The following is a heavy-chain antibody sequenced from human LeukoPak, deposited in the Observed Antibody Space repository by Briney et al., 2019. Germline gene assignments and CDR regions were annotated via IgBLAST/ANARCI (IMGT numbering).Heavy chain of an antibody. J-gene: IGHJ4*02. CDR2: IIPIFGTA. CDR1: GGTFSSYA. Sequence: ASVKVSCKASGGTFSSYAISWVRQAPGQGLEWMGGIIPIFGTANYAQKFQGRVTITADESTSTAYMELSSLRSEDTAVYYCARGTLDGIQLWLPFDYWGQGTLVTVSS. V-gene: IGHV1-69*13. D-gene: IGHD5-18*01. CDR3: ARGTLDGIQLWLPFDY.